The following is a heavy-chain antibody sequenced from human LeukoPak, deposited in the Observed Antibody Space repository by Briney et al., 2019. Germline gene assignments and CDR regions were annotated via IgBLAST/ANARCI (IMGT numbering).Heavy chain of an antibody. CDR1: GGTFSSYA. Sequence: SAKVSCKASGGTFSSYAISWVRQAPGQGLEWMGRIIPILDIPNYAQKFQGRVTITADKSTSTAYMELSSLRSEDTAVYYCARGGSKLRFLEWLPGYGMDVWGQGTTVTVSS. V-gene: IGHV1-69*04. J-gene: IGHJ6*02. CDR3: ARGGSKLRFLEWLPGYGMDV. D-gene: IGHD3-3*01. CDR2: IIPILDIP.